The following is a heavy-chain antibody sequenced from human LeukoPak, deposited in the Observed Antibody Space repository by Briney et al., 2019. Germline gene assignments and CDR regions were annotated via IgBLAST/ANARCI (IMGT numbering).Heavy chain of an antibody. CDR2: INPSGGST. J-gene: IGHJ5*02. CDR1: GYTFTSYY. CDR3: ARDGEITMVRGVIVPNWFDP. D-gene: IGHD3-10*01. V-gene: IGHV1-46*01. Sequence: PGASVKVSCKASGYTFTSYYMHWVRQAPGQGLEWMGTINPSGGSTSYAQKFQGRVTMTRDMSTSTVYMELSSLRSEDTAVYYCARDGEITMVRGVIVPNWFDPWGQGTLVTVSS.